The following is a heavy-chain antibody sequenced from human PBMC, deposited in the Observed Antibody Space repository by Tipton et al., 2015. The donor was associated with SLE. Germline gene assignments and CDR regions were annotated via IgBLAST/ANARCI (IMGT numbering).Heavy chain of an antibody. CDR3: ARGFSSMVQGVKSVMDV. Sequence: QSGAEVKKPGASVKVSCKASGYTFTSYGISWVRQAPGQGLEWMGWISAYNGNTNYAQKLQGRVTMTTDTSTSTAYMELRSLRSDDTAVYYCARGFSSMVQGVKSVMDVWGQGTTVTVSS. J-gene: IGHJ6*02. CDR2: ISAYNGNT. CDR1: GYTFTSYG. V-gene: IGHV1-18*01. D-gene: IGHD3-10*01.